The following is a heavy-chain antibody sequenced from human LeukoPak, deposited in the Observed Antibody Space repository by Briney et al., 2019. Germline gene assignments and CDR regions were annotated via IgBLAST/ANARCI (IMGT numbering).Heavy chain of an antibody. V-gene: IGHV3-30*04. D-gene: IGHD3-10*01. Sequence: GGSLRLSCAASGFTFSSYAMHWVRQAPGKGLEWVAVISYDGSNKYYADSVKGRFTISRDNSKNTLYLQMNSLRAEDTAVYYCARAGSGRGYFQHWGQGTLVTVSS. CDR2: ISYDGSNK. CDR3: ARAGSGRGYFQH. CDR1: GFTFSSYA. J-gene: IGHJ1*01.